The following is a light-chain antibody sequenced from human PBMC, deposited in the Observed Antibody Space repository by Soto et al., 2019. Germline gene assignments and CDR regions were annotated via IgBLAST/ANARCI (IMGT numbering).Light chain of an antibody. CDR2: KAS. CDR1: QSISSW. J-gene: IGKJ4*01. V-gene: IGKV1-5*03. Sequence: DIQMTQSPSTLSASVGDRVTITCRASQSISSWLAWYQQKPGKAPNLLIYKASNLEGGVPSRFSGSGSGTEFTLAISSLQLDDFATYYCQQYNSYSPLTFGGGTKVEIK. CDR3: QQYNSYSPLT.